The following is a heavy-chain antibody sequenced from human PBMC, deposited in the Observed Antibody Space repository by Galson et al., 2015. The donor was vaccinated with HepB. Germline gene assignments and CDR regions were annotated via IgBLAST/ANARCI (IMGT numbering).Heavy chain of an antibody. CDR2: ISYDGSNK. D-gene: IGHD6-13*01. CDR3: ATPPVQQVQKLYKGDYYYDGMDA. V-gene: IGHV3-30*03. J-gene: IGHJ6*02. Sequence: LPHAPSLWNFISYNILPVRQPRDIGRAGVAGISYDGSNKYYADSVKGRFTISRDNSKNTLFLQMNSLRAEDTAVYYCATPPVQQVQKLYKGDYYYDGMDAWGQGTTVTVAS. CDR1: LWNFISYN.